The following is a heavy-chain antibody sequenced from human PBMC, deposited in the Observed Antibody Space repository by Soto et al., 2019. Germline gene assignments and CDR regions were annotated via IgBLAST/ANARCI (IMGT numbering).Heavy chain of an antibody. CDR2: INPNSGGT. CDR1: GYTFTGYY. V-gene: IGHV1-2*04. J-gene: IGHJ6*02. CDR3: AKDETIFREGYYYYYYGMDV. Sequence: ASVKVSCKASGYTFTGYYMHWVRQAPGQGLEWMGWINPNSGGTNYAQKFQGWVTMTRDTSISTAYMELSRLRSDDTAVYYCAKDETIFREGYYYYYYGMDVWGQGTTVTVSS. D-gene: IGHD3-9*01.